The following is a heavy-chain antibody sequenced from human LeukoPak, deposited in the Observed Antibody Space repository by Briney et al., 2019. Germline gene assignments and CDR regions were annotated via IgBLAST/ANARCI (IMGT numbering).Heavy chain of an antibody. J-gene: IGHJ4*02. CDR1: GFTFRSYW. Sequence: GSLRLSCAASGFTFRSYWMHWVRQIPGKGLVWVSRVNSDGSNTAYADSVKGRFTISRDNAKNTLYLQMNSLRAEDTAVYYCARGNYYGQDYWGQGTLVTVSS. D-gene: IGHD3-10*01. CDR3: ARGNYYGQDY. CDR2: VNSDGSNT. V-gene: IGHV3-74*01.